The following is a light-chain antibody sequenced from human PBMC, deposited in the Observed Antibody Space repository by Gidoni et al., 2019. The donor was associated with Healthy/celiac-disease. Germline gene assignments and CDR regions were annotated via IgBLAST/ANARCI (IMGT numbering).Light chain of an antibody. V-gene: IGKV4-1*01. CDR3: QQYYSTPLT. Sequence: DIVMTQSPDSLAVSLGERATINCKSSQSVLYSSNNKNYLAWYQQKPGQPPKLLIYWASTRESGVPDRFSGSGSGTDFTLTISRLQAEDVAVYYCQQYYSTPLTFXGXTKVEIK. CDR1: QSVLYSSNNKNY. J-gene: IGKJ4*01. CDR2: WAS.